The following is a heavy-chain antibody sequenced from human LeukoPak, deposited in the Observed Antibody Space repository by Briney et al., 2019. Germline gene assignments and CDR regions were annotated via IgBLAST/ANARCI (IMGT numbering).Heavy chain of an antibody. D-gene: IGHD4-11*01. Sequence: GGSLTLSCAVSGLTLSNAWMTCVRHAPGRGLEWVSYISGGSRTIYHADSVKGRFTISRDNAKNSLYLQMNSVRAEDTAVYYCARAMVDYNARSFDYWGQGTLVTVSS. CDR3: ARAMVDYNARSFDY. J-gene: IGHJ4*02. CDR2: ISGGSRTI. V-gene: IGHV3-48*01. CDR1: GLTLSNAW.